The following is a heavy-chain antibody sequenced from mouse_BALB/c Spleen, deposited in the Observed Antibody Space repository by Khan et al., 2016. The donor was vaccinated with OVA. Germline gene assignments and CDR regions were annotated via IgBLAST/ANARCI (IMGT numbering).Heavy chain of an antibody. D-gene: IGHD2-3*01. Sequence: VQLQQSGPELVRPGVSVKISCKGSGYTFTDYAMYWVKQSHAKSLEWIGLISTYSGSTNYNQKFKGKVTMTVDKSSSAAYMELARLTSEDSAIYYCARPAYDGYYDYWGHGTTLTVSS. V-gene: IGHV1S137*01. J-gene: IGHJ2*01. CDR2: ISTYSGST. CDR1: GYTFTDYA. CDR3: ARPAYDGYYDY.